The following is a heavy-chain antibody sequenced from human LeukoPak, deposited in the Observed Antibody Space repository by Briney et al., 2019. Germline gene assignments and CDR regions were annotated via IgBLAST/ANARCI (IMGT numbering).Heavy chain of an antibody. V-gene: IGHV3-23*01. J-gene: IGHJ5*02. CDR3: ATALEWLLRFDP. CDR1: GFTFSSYW. CDR2: ISTTGGGT. D-gene: IGHD3-3*01. Sequence: GGSLRLSCAASGFTFSSYWMTWVRQAPGRGLEWVATISTTGGGTYYAASVKGRFTISRDNSKNTLYLQMNSLRADDTAVYYCATALEWLLRFDPWGQGTLVTVSS.